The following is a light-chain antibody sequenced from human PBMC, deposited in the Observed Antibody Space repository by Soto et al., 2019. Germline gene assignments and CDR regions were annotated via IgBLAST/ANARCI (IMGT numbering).Light chain of an antibody. J-gene: IGKJ1*01. V-gene: IGKV3-11*01. CDR1: QSVRSF. CDR2: DAS. Sequence: DIVLTQSPATLSLSPGERATLYCRASQSVRSFLAWYQQKPGQAPRLLIYDASNRATGIPARFSGSGSGTDFTLTISSLEPEEFAVYYCQQRANWPPTVGQGTKVDIK. CDR3: QQRANWPPT.